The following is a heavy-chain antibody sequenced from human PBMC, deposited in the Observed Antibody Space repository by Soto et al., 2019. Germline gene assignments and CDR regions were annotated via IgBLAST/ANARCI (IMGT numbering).Heavy chain of an antibody. CDR3: ARTDREFYGLEV. CDR1: GFTFRNYD. J-gene: IGHJ6*02. Sequence: EVQLVESGGGLVQPGGSLRLSCEASGFTFRNYDMHWVRQGTGKGLEWVSGISAAGDPDYADSVEGRFTISRENAQNSFLLQMNRLRVGDTAVYYCARTDREFYGLEVWGQGTTVIVSS. CDR2: ISAAGDP. V-gene: IGHV3-13*05.